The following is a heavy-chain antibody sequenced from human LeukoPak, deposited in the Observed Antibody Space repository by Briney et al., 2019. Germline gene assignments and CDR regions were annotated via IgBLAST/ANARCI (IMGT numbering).Heavy chain of an antibody. V-gene: IGHV4-39*01. CDR3: ARHAPSTVNFDY. Sequence: MSSETLSLTCNVSGVSISSTAYFWGWLRQPPGKKLEYIGGIYHTGTTYYNPSLKTRVTMSVDTSKNQFSLKLSSVTAAGTAVYYCARHAPSTVNFDYWGQGTLVTVSS. CDR1: GVSISSTAYF. D-gene: IGHD4-11*01. J-gene: IGHJ4*02. CDR2: IYHTGTT.